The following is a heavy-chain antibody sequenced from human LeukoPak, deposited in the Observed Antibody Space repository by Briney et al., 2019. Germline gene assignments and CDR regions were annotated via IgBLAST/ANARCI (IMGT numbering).Heavy chain of an antibody. J-gene: IGHJ4*02. D-gene: IGHD3-22*01. CDR2: ISYDGSNK. CDR3: AKDGTTIYYDSSGYLDY. V-gene: IGHV3-30*18. CDR1: GFTFSSYG. Sequence: PGGSLRLSCAASGFTFSSYGMHWVRQAPGKGLEWVAVISYDGSNKYYADSVKGRFTISRDNSKNTLYLQMNSLRAEDTAVYYCAKDGTTIYYDSSGYLDYWGQGTLVTVSS.